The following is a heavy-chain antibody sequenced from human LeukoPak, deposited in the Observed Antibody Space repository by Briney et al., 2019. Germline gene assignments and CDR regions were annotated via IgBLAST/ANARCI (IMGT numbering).Heavy chain of an antibody. CDR2: IIPIFGTA. D-gene: IGHD6-19*01. CDR3: AREGAEQWLGSFDY. V-gene: IGHV1-69*01. Sequence: GSSVKVSCKASGGTFSSYAISWVRQAPGQGLEWMGGIIPIFGTANYAQKFQGRVTITADESTSIAYMELSSLRSEDTAVYYCAREGAEQWLGSFDYWGQGTLVTVSS. J-gene: IGHJ4*02. CDR1: GGTFSSYA.